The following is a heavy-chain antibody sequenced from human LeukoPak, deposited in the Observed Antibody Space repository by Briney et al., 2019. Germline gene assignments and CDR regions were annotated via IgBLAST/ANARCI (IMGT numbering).Heavy chain of an antibody. J-gene: IGHJ3*02. Sequence: PGGSLRLSCAASGLTVSSNYMSWVRQAPGKGLEWVSYISSSSSTKYYADSVKGRFTISRDNANNSLYLQMNTLRDEDTAVYYCARDSGIIMIVVADAFDIWGQGTMVTVSS. V-gene: IGHV3-48*02. D-gene: IGHD3-22*01. CDR1: GLTVSSNY. CDR2: ISSSSSTK. CDR3: ARDSGIIMIVVADAFDI.